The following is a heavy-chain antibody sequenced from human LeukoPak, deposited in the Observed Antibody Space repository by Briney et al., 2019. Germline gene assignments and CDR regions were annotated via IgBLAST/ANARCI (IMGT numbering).Heavy chain of an antibody. D-gene: IGHD2-2*02. V-gene: IGHV4-30-2*01. CDR3: ASSLCSSTSCYTGVAFDI. CDR1: GGSISSGGYS. Sequence: SETLSLTCAVSGGSISSGGYSWSWIRQPPGKGLEWIGYIYHSGSTYYNPSLKSRVTISVDRSKNQFSPKLSSVTAADTAVYYCASSLCSSTSCYTGVAFDIWGQGTMVTVSS. CDR2: IYHSGST. J-gene: IGHJ3*02.